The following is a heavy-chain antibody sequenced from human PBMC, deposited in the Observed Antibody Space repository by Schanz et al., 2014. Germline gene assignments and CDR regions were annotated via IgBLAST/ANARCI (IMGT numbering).Heavy chain of an antibody. Sequence: VQLVESGGGVVQPGTSLRLSCTISGFSFSRYGMHWVRQAPGKGLEWVAFIRYDGSNKYYADSVKGRFTISRDNSKNTLYLQMNSLRAEDTAVYYCAKGRYSSSWFYFDYWGQGILVTVSS. V-gene: IGHV3-30*02. J-gene: IGHJ4*02. CDR1: GFSFSRYG. CDR2: IRYDGSNK. D-gene: IGHD6-13*01. CDR3: AKGRYSSSWFYFDY.